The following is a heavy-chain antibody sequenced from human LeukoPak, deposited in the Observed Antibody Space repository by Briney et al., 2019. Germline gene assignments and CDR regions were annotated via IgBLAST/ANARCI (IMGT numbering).Heavy chain of an antibody. Sequence: PGGSLRLSCAVSGFIFNSYWMSWVRQAPGKGLEWVAKIKQDGSEKYYVDSVKGRFTISRDNAKNSLYLQMSSLRAEDTAVYYCARGNYYDILTGYYFGGQGTLVTVSS. CDR1: GFIFNSYW. CDR3: ARGNYYDILTGYYF. D-gene: IGHD3-9*01. V-gene: IGHV3-7*03. CDR2: IKQDGSEK. J-gene: IGHJ4*02.